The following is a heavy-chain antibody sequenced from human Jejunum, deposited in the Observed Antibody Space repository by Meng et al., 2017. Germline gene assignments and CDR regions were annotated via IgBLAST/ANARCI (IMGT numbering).Heavy chain of an antibody. D-gene: IGHD1-26*01. CDR2: FYS. V-gene: IGHV3-66*04. Sequence: EVQLVESGGGRVQPGRSLRLSCAASGFIVTINYMSWVRQAPGKGLEWVSVFYSDYADSLKGRFTVSRDNVNNKLYLQMDGLKTEDTAVYYCTTPIGSDSVWGQGTLVTVSS. J-gene: IGHJ4*02. CDR3: TTPIGSDSV. CDR1: GFIVTINY.